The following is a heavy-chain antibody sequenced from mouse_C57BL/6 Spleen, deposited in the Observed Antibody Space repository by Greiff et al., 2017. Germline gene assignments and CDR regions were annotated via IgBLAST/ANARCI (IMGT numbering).Heavy chain of an antibody. D-gene: IGHD1-1*01. V-gene: IGHV1-39*01. CDR3: ARDGSSRYYSMDY. CDR1: GYSFTDYN. CDR2: INPNYGTT. J-gene: IGHJ4*01. Sequence: VQLQQSGPELVKPGASVKISCKASGYSFTDYNMNWVKQSTGKSLEWIGVINPNYGTTSYNQKFKGKATLTVDKSSSTSYMQLTSLTSEDSAVYYWARDGSSRYYSMDYWGQGTSVTVSS.